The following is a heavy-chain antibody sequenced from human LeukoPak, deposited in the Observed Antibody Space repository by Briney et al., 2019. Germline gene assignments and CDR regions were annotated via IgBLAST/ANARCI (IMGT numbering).Heavy chain of an antibody. D-gene: IGHD6-19*01. V-gene: IGHV4-59*12. CDR1: GGSISSYY. Sequence: PSETLSLTCTVSGGSISSYYWSWIRQPPGKGLEWIGYIYYSGSTNYNPSLKSRVTISVDTSKNQFSLKLSSVTAADTAVYYCARDQEEYSSGWYWRFYYYMDVWGKGTTVTISS. CDR2: IYYSGST. J-gene: IGHJ6*03. CDR3: ARDQEEYSSGWYWRFYYYMDV.